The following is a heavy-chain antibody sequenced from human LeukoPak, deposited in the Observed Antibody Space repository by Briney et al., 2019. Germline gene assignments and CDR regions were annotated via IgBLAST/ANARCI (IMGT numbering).Heavy chain of an antibody. CDR1: GFTFSSYG. V-gene: IGHV3-33*01. CDR3: ARDGDGYNYWYFDL. Sequence: GGSLRLSCAASGFTFSSYGMHWVRQALGKGLEWVAVIWYDGSSQYYADSVKTRFTISRDNSNNTLYLQMNSLRAEGTAVYHCARDGDGYNYWYFDLWGRGTLVTVSS. D-gene: IGHD5-24*01. CDR2: IWYDGSSQ. J-gene: IGHJ2*01.